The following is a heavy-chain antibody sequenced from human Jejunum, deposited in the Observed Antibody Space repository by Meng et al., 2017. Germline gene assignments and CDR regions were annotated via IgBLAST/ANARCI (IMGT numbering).Heavy chain of an antibody. CDR2: IYYSGGT. D-gene: IGHD6-6*01. Sequence: QVQLQASAPRPVKPSGTLSLTCTVSGGSVSSAAYYWNWIRQPPGKGLEWIGYIYYSGGTTYSPSLNSRVTISIDTAKNQVSLKVSSVTAADTAVYYCAHSSSSSSFGFDYWGQGTLVTVSS. CDR1: GGSVSSAAYY. J-gene: IGHJ4*02. V-gene: IGHV4-61*08. CDR3: AHSSSSSSFGFDY.